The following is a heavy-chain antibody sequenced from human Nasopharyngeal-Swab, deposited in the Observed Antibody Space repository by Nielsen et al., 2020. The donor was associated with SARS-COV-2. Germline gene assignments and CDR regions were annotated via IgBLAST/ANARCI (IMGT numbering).Heavy chain of an antibody. V-gene: IGHV4-31*02. Sequence: WIRQPPGKGLEWIGYIYYSGSTCYNPSLKSRLTISVDTSKNQFSLKLSSVTAADTAVYYCARAARYSSTWSLPYDAFDIWGQGTMVTVSS. CDR2: IYYSGST. D-gene: IGHD6-13*01. J-gene: IGHJ3*02. CDR3: ARAARYSSTWSLPYDAFDI.